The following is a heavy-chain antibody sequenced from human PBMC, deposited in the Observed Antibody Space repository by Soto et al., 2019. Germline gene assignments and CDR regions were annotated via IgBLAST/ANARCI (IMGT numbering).Heavy chain of an antibody. CDR3: ARAGDYDFWSGYPYHWFNP. Sequence: ASVKVSCKASGYTFTSYGTSWVRQAPGQGLEWMGWISAYNGNTNYAQKLQGRVTMTTDTSTSTAYMELRSLRSDDTAVYYCARAGDYDFWSGYPYHWFNPWGQGTLVTVSS. CDR2: ISAYNGNT. V-gene: IGHV1-18*01. D-gene: IGHD3-3*01. J-gene: IGHJ5*02. CDR1: GYTFTSYG.